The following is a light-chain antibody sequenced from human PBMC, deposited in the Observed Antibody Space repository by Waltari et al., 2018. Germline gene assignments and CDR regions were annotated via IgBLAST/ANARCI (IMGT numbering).Light chain of an antibody. Sequence: QLVLTQSPSASASLGASVKLTCTLSIGHSSHVIAWLQQRPEKGPRYLMKVNSDGSHSKGDEIPDRFSGSSSGAERYLTISSLQSEDEGDYYCQTGGHGTWVFGGGTKLTVL. CDR1: IGHSSHV. V-gene: IGLV4-69*01. CDR2: VNSDGSH. CDR3: QTGGHGTWV. J-gene: IGLJ3*02.